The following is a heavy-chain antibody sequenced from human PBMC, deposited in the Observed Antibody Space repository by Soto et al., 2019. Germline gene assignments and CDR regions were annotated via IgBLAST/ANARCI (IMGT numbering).Heavy chain of an antibody. CDR2: IYYSGST. J-gene: IGHJ4*02. D-gene: IGHD6-6*01. CDR1: GGSISSSSYY. Sequence: SETLSLTCTVSGGSISSSSYYWGWIRQPPGKGLEWIGSIYYSGSTYYNQSLKSRVTISVDTSKNQFSLKLSSVTAADTAVYYCARLSGIAARRDFDYWGQGTLVTVSS. V-gene: IGHV4-39*01. CDR3: ARLSGIAARRDFDY.